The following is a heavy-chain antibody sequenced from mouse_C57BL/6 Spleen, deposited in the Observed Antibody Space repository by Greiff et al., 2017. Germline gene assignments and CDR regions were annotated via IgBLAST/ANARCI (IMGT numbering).Heavy chain of an antibody. V-gene: IGHV1-18*01. CDR1: GYTFTDYN. CDR2: INPNNGGT. J-gene: IGHJ1*03. D-gene: IGHD1-1*01. CDR3: ARSGSSYWYFDV. Sequence: EVQRVESGPELVKPGASVKIPCKASGYTFTDYNMDWVKQSHGKSLEWIGDINPNNGGTIYNQKFKGKATLTVDKSSSTAYMELRSLTSEDTAVYYCARSGSSYWYFDVWGKGTTVTVSS.